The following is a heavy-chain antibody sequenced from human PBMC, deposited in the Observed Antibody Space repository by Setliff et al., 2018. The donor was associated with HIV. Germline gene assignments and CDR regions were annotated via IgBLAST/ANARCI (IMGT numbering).Heavy chain of an antibody. V-gene: IGHV1-18*01. J-gene: IGHJ6*02. D-gene: IGHD3-3*01. CDR3: ARLGLEWLLLSTYYYYGMDV. Sequence: ASVKVSCKASGYTFTSYGISWVRQAPGQGLEWMGWISAYNGNTNYAQKLQFRVTMTTDTSTSTAYMELSSLRSDDTAVYYCARLGLEWLLLSTYYYYGMDVWGQGTTVTVSS. CDR2: ISAYNGNT. CDR1: GYTFTSYG.